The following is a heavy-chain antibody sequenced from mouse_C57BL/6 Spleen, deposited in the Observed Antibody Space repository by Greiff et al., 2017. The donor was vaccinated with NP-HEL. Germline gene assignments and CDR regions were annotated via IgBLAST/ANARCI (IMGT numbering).Heavy chain of an antibody. V-gene: IGHV5-4*01. CDR1: GFTFSSYA. J-gene: IGHJ1*03. CDR2: ISDGGSYT. Sequence: EVMLVESGGGLVKPGGSLKLSCAASGFTFSSYAMSWVRQTPEKRLEWVATISDGGSYTYYPDNVKGRFTISRDNAKNNLYLQMSHLKSEDTAMYYCAREATGWYFEVWGTGTTVTVSS. D-gene: IGHD1-1*01. CDR3: AREATGWYFEV.